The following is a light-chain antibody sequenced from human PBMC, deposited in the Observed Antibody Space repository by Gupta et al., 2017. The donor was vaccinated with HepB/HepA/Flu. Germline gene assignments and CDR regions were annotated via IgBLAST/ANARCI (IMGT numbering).Light chain of an antibody. Sequence: EIVMTPSPATLSVSRGDRVPLSCRASQSLSSNLAWYQKKPGQAHRLLIYGASTRATGMPDRFSGSGCGTELTLTISSRQSEDFAVYYCQQHHVWPPITFGQGTQLDIK. V-gene: IGKV3-15*01. CDR1: QSLSSN. J-gene: IGKJ5*01. CDR3: QQHHVWPPIT. CDR2: GAS.